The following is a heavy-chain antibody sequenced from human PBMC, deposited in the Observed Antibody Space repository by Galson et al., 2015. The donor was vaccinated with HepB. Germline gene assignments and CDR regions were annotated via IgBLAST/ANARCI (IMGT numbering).Heavy chain of an antibody. CDR1: GFTFSSYT. D-gene: IGHD5-18*01. V-gene: IGHV3-21*01. CDR2: ITSDNNFI. J-gene: IGHJ4*02. Sequence: SLRVSCLASGFTFSSYTINWVRQAPGKGLEWVSSITSDNNFIYYADSVKGRVTITRDNAKNSLYLQMNSLRAEDTAVYYCAIGSGYSSGPFDHWGQGTLVAVSS. CDR3: AIGSGYSSGPFDH.